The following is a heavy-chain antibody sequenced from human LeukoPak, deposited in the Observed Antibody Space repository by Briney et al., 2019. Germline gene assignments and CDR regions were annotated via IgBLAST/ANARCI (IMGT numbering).Heavy chain of an antibody. D-gene: IGHD3-22*01. J-gene: IGHJ5*02. CDR1: GYSFTSYW. CDR2: IYPGDSDT. CDR3: ATWDYYDISGDYTYKWFDP. V-gene: IGHV5-51*01. Sequence: GESLKISCKGSGYSFTSYWIGWVRQMPGKGLEWMGIIYPGDSDTRYSPSFQGQVTISADKSISTAYLQWSGLKVSDSAMYYCATWDYYDISGDYTYKWFDPWGQGTLVTVSS.